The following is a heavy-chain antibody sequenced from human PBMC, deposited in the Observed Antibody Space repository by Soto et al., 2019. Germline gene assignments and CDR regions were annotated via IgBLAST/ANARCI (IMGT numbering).Heavy chain of an antibody. Sequence: QITLKESGPTLVKPTQTLTLTCTFSGFSLSTSGVGVGWIRQPPGKALEWLALIYWDVDKRYSPSLKSRLTITKDTSKNQVVLTMTNMDPVDTATYYCAHSSLTYYYDSSGTSFDYWGQGTLVTVSS. CDR1: GFSLSTSGVG. D-gene: IGHD3-22*01. CDR2: IYWDVDK. CDR3: AHSSLTYYYDSSGTSFDY. V-gene: IGHV2-5*02. J-gene: IGHJ4*02.